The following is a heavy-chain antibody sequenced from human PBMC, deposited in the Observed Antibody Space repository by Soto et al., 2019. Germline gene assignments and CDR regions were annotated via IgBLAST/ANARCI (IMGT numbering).Heavy chain of an antibody. Sequence: EVQLVESGGGLVQSGGSLRLSCAASGFTFSSYWMHWVRQAPGKGLVWVSRINSDARSTSYADSVKGRFTISRDNAKNTLYLQMNSLRAEDTAVYSCARAGLPRTFDDWGQGTLVTVSS. D-gene: IGHD5-18*01. CDR1: GFTFSSYW. CDR3: ARAGLPRTFDD. V-gene: IGHV3-74*01. CDR2: INSDARST. J-gene: IGHJ4*02.